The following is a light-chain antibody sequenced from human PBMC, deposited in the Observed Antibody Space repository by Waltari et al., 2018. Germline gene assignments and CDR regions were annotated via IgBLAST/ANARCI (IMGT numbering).Light chain of an antibody. V-gene: IGLV2-14*01. Sequence: QSALTQPASMSGSPGQSITVSCTGTARDVGAYDDVSWYQQHPGKAPKLIISGVTDRPSGVSYRFSGSKSGNTASLTISGLQAEDEADYYCSSYTGTNPLLIFGGGTKLTVL. J-gene: IGLJ2*01. CDR2: GVT. CDR1: ARDVGAYDD. CDR3: SSYTGTNPLLI.